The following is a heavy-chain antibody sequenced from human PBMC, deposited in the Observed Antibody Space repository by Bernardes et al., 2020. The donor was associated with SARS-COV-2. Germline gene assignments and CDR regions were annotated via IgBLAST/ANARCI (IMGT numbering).Heavy chain of an antibody. V-gene: IGHV1-69*05. J-gene: IGHJ6*02. CDR1: EGPFRDYA. CDR2: IIPRFDKT. Sequence: SVKVSCKASEGPFRDYAISWVRQAPGQGLEWLGGIIPRFDKTNYAQKFQGRVTITTDESTSAVYLVLTSLTSDDTAMYYCARGIRKRHYYYGVDLWGQGTTVIVS. D-gene: IGHD1-20*01. CDR3: ARGIRKRHYYYGVDL.